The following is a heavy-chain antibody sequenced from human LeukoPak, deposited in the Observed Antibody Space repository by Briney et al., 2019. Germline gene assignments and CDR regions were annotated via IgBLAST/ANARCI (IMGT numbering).Heavy chain of an antibody. CDR3: ARDMAIVVVANTHWFDP. V-gene: IGHV4-4*07. J-gene: IGHJ5*02. D-gene: IGHD3-22*01. CDR1: GGSISSYY. CDR2: IYSSGSA. Sequence: PSETLSLTCTVSGGSISSYYWSWIRQPAGKGLEYIGRIYSSGSANYNPSLKSRVTISVDTSKNQFSLKLSSVTAADTAVYYCARDMAIVVVANTHWFDPWGQGTLVTVSS.